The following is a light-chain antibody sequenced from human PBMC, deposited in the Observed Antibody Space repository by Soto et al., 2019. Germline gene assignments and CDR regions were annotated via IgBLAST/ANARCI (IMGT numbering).Light chain of an antibody. CDR1: QGISHY. J-gene: IGKJ2*01. CDR3: LQYNTYPYI. Sequence: DIQMTQSPSAMSASLGDRVTFTCRASQGISHYLAWFQQKPGEAPKRLIFDASTLQSGVPSRFSGGGSGTEFTLTITNLQPEDLATYYCLQYNTYPYIFGQGTKLEIK. V-gene: IGKV1-17*03. CDR2: DAS.